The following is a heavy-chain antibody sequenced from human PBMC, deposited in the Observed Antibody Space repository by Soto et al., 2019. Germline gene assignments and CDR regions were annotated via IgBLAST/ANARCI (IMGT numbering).Heavy chain of an antibody. V-gene: IGHV1-2*02. CDR1: GYTFSGLY. D-gene: IGHD6-19*01. CDR2: INPNSGGT. J-gene: IGHJ4*02. Sequence: ASVKVSCKASGYTFSGLYMHWVRQAPGQGLEWMGWINPNSGGTKSAEKFQGRVTMTRDTSISTAYMELSRLTSDDTAVYYCASAAVTGTAGLDFWGQGTQVTVYS. CDR3: ASAAVTGTAGLDF.